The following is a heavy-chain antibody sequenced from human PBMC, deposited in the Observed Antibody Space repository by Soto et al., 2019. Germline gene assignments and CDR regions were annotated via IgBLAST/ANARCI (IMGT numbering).Heavy chain of an antibody. CDR2: IYYSGST. CDR3: AIHAGDANRYVRSYLAF. Sequence: PSETLSLTCTVAGGSISSSSYYCGWIRKPPGKGLEWIGSIYYSGSTYYNPSLKSRVTISVDTSKNQFSLKLSSVTAADTAVYYCAIHAGDANRYVRSYLAFWGNGTTVPVSS. J-gene: IGHJ6*03. CDR1: GGSISSSSYY. V-gene: IGHV4-39*01. D-gene: IGHD5-12*01.